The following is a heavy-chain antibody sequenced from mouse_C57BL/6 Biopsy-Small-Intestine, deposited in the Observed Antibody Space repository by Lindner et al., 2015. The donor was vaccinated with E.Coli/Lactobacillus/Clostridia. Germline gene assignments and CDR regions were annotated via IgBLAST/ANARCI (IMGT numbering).Heavy chain of an antibody. Sequence: VQLQESGPELVKPGASVKMSCKASGYTFTDYNMHWVKQNHGKSLEWIGYINPNNGGTSYNQKFKGKATLTVNKSSSTAYMELRSLTSEDSAVYYCARSYYVMDYWGQGTSVTVSS. V-gene: IGHV1-22*01. J-gene: IGHJ4*01. CDR1: GYTFTDYN. CDR2: INPNNGGT. CDR3: ARSYYVMDY.